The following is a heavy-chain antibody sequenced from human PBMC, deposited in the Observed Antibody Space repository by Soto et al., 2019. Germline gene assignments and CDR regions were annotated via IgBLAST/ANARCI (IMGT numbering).Heavy chain of an antibody. J-gene: IGHJ4*02. CDR3: AKDRITMIVVVNAYYFDY. D-gene: IGHD3-22*01. CDR2: ISGSGGST. V-gene: IGHV3-23*01. Sequence: PGGSLRLSCAASGFTFSSYAMSWVRQAPGKGLEWVSAISGSGGSTYYADSVKGRFTISRDNSKNTLYLQMNSLRAEDTAVYYCAKDRITMIVVVNAYYFDYWGQGALVTVSS. CDR1: GFTFSSYA.